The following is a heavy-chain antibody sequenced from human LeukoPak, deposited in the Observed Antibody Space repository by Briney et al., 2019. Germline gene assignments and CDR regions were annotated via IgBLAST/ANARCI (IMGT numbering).Heavy chain of an antibody. V-gene: IGHV5-51*01. CDR3: AREEGGYCTSSRRYMYDLDV. CDR1: GYSFTTYW. Sequence: GESLKISCKASGYSFTTYWIGWVRQMPGKGLEWMGIINPGDSNTRYNPSFQGQVTLSVDKSINTAYLQWSSLKASDTAIYYCAREEGGYCTSSRRYMYDLDVWGQGTTVTVSS. D-gene: IGHD2-2*02. CDR2: INPGDSNT. J-gene: IGHJ6*02.